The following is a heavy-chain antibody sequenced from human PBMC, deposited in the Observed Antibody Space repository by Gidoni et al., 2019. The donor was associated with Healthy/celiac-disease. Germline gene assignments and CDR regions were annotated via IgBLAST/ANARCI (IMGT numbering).Heavy chain of an antibody. CDR3: ARDSITPFDY. CDR1: GFTFSSYR. V-gene: IGHV3-21*01. J-gene: IGHJ4*02. Sequence: EVQLVESGGGLVKPGGSLRLSCADSGFTFSSYRMNWVRQAPGKGREGVSSISSSSSYIYYADSVKGRFTISRDNAKNSLYLQMNSLRAEDTAVYYCARDSITPFDYWGQGTLVTVSS. CDR2: ISSSSSYI. D-gene: IGHD3-10*01.